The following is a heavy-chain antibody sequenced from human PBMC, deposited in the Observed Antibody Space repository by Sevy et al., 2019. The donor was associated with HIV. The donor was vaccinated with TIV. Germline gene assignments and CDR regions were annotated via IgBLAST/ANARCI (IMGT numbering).Heavy chain of an antibody. CDR3: TRARGGVAASGDY. CDR2: ISSSSSYI. J-gene: IGHJ4*02. Sequence: GGSLRLSCAASGFTFSSYSMNWVRQAPGKGLEWVSSISSSSSYIYYADSVKGRFTISRDNAKNSLYLQMNSLRAEDTAMYYCTRARGGVAASGDYWGQGTLVTVSS. V-gene: IGHV3-21*01. D-gene: IGHD6-13*01. CDR1: GFTFSSYS.